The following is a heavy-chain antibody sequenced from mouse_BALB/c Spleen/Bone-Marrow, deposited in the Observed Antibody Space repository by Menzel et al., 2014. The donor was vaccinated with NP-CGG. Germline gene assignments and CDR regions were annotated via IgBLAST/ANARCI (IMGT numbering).Heavy chain of an antibody. J-gene: IGHJ4*01. CDR3: ARQPLRRHAMDY. Sequence: VKLMESGPGLVQPSQSLSITCTVSGFSLTSYGVHWVRQPPGKGLEWLRVIWSGGSTDYNAAFISRLSISKDNSKSQVFFKMNSLQADDTAIYYCARQPLRRHAMDYWGQGTSVTVSS. V-gene: IGHV2-4*02. CDR1: GFSLTSYG. CDR2: IWSGGST. D-gene: IGHD1-2*01.